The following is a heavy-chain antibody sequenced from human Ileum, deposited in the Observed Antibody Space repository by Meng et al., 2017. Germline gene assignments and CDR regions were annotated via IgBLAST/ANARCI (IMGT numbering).Heavy chain of an antibody. J-gene: IGHJ4*02. CDR3: ARVELRGDTRDSCGLDH. D-gene: IGHD3-22*01. Sequence: QVELQQWCGGLLKPSETLALTCAGYGGSLTDYYWSWIRQTPGKVLECIGEINHGGNTNYNPSLKSRVPISIDTSRDQFSLKLTSVTAADTAVYYCARVELRGDTRDSCGLDHWGQGTLVTVSS. CDR1: GGSLTDYY. CDR2: INHGGNT. V-gene: IGHV4-34*01.